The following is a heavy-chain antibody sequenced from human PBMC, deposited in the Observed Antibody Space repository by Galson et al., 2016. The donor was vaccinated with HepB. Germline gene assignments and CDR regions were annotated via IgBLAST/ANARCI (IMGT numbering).Heavy chain of an antibody. CDR1: GFTFSTYT. D-gene: IGHD3-22*01. V-gene: IGHV3-23*01. Sequence: SLRLSCAASGFTFSTYTMSWVRQAPGKGLEWVSGISGSGGNTYYADSVKGRFTISRDNSKNTLYLQMNSLRAEDTAVYYCAKDSGSMIVVATTLDYWGQGTLVTVSS. CDR2: ISGSGGNT. J-gene: IGHJ4*02. CDR3: AKDSGSMIVVATTLDY.